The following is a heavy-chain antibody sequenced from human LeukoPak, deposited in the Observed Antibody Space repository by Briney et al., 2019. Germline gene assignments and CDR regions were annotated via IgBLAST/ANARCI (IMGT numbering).Heavy chain of an antibody. V-gene: IGHV3-23*01. CDR3: AKVGWGYYGSGSYLYY. CDR1: GFPFSSHP. Sequence: PGGSLRLSCGASGFPFSSHPMGWVRQTPGKGLEWVSAISGSGSSTYDAASVKGRFTIPRDKSKNTLYLQMNSRRAEDTAVYYCAKVGWGYYGSGSYLYYWGQGTLVTVSS. D-gene: IGHD3-10*01. CDR2: ISGSGSST. J-gene: IGHJ4*02.